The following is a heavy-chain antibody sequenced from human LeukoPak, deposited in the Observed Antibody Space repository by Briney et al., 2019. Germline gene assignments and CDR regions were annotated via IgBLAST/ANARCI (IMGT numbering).Heavy chain of an antibody. CDR1: GYTFTGYY. V-gene: IGHV1-2*02. D-gene: IGHD3-10*01. CDR2: INPNSGRT. J-gene: IGHJ3*02. CDR3: ASREVLWFGDLDAFDI. Sequence: ASVKVSCKASGYTFTGYYMHWVRQAPGQGLEWMGWINPNSGRTNYAQKFQGRVTMTRDTSISTAYMELSRLRSDDTAVYYCASREVLWFGDLDAFDIWGQGTMVTVSS.